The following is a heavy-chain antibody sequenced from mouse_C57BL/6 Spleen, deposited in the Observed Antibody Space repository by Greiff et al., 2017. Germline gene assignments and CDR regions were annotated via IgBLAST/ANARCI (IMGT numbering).Heavy chain of an antibody. J-gene: IGHJ2*01. CDR3: ARHEGHGFDD. Sequence: QVQLKQSGAELVKPGASVKLSCKASGYTFTEYTIHWVQQRSGQGLEWIGWFYPGSGSIKYNEKFKDKATLTADKSSSTVYMALTTLTSEDAAVYFCARHEGHGFDDWGQGTTLTVSS. CDR1: GYTFTEYT. D-gene: IGHD3-1*01. V-gene: IGHV1-62-2*01. CDR2: FYPGSGSI.